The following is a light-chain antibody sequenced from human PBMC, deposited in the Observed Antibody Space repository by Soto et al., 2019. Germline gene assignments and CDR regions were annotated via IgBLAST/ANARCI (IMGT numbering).Light chain of an antibody. J-gene: IGKJ5*01. CDR2: GTS. CDR1: QSFSSN. V-gene: IGKV3-15*01. Sequence: ELVMTQSPATLSVSPGERATLSCRASQSFSSNVAWYQQKPGQSPRLLIYGTSTRVTGIPARFSGSGSGTEFTLTISSLQSEDFAVYYCQQYEKGPPSITFGQGTRLEI. CDR3: QQYEKGPPSIT.